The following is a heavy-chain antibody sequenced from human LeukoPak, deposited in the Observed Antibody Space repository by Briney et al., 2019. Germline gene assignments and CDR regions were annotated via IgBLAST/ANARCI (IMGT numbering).Heavy chain of an antibody. CDR3: AKEGRGWSYFDY. CDR1: GFTCICYA. Sequence: PGGYLRLPCAASGFTCICYAMSRGREAPGTGLASASSTSGSGVTTFYADSVKGRFTISRDNSKNTLFLQMNSLRAEDTALYYCAKEGRGWSYFDYWGQGSLVTVSS. CDR2: TSGSGVTT. V-gene: IGHV3-23*01. J-gene: IGHJ4*02. D-gene: IGHD1-26*01.